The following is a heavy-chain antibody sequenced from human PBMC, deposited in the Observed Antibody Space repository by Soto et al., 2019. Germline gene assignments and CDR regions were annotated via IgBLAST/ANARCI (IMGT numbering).Heavy chain of an antibody. CDR1: GGSISSYY. V-gene: IGHV4-4*07. CDR2: IYTSGST. J-gene: IGHJ5*02. Sequence: QVQLQESGPGLVKPSETLSLTCTVSGGSISSYYWSWIRQPAGKGLEWIGRIYTSGSTNYNPSLKSRATMSVDTSKNQFSLKLSSVTAADTAVYYCARSITMVRGVIIGDNWFDPWGQGTLVTVSS. CDR3: ARSITMVRGVIIGDNWFDP. D-gene: IGHD3-10*01.